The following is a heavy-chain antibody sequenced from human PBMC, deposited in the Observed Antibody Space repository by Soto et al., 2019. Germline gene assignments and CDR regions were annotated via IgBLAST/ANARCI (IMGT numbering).Heavy chain of an antibody. CDR3: AGGRCSGGSCYSSSVEGYFDY. J-gene: IGHJ4*02. CDR2: INHSGST. V-gene: IGHV4-34*01. Sequence: SETLSLTCAVYGGSFSGHYWSWIRQPPGKGLEWIGEINHSGSTNYNPSPKSRVTISVDTSKNQFSLKLSSVTAADTAVYYCAGGRCSGGSCYSSSVEGYFDYWGQGTLVTVSS. CDR1: GGSFSGHY. D-gene: IGHD2-15*01.